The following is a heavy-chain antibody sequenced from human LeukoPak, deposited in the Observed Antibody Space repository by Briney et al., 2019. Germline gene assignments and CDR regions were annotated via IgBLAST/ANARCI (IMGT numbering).Heavy chain of an antibody. Sequence: PGGSLRLSCAASGFTFSRFGMHWVRQAPGKGLEWVAVIWYDGSNKYYADSVKGRFTISRDNSKNTLYLEMNSLRAKDTAAYYCARDYYYDSSGYWDYYFDYWGQGTLVSVSS. CDR2: IWYDGSNK. V-gene: IGHV3-33*01. CDR1: GFTFSRFG. CDR3: ARDYYYDSSGYWDYYFDY. D-gene: IGHD3-22*01. J-gene: IGHJ4*02.